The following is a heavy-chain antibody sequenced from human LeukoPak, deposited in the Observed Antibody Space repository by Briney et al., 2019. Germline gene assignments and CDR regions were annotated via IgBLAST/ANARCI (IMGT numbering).Heavy chain of an antibody. CDR2: ISSSSSYI. J-gene: IGHJ4*02. CDR3: ARDLRALRLSIAVPDY. V-gene: IGHV3-21*01. CDR1: GFTFSSYS. D-gene: IGHD6-19*01. Sequence: GSLRLSCAASGFTFSSYSMHWVRQAPGKGLEWVSSISSSSSYIYYADSVKGRFTISRDNAKNSLYLQMNSLRAEDTAVYYCARDLRALRLSIAVPDYWGQGTLVTVSS.